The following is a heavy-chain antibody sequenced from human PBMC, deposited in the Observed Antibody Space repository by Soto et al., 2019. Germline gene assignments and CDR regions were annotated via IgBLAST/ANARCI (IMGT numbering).Heavy chain of an antibody. V-gene: IGHV3-15*01. CDR3: TRSPKWLRLSDY. CDR1: GFTFSNAW. Sequence: GGSLRLSCAASGFTFSNAWMSWVRQAPGKGLEWVGRIKSKTDGGTTDYAAPVEGRFTISRDDSKNTLYLQMNSLKTEDTAVYYCTRSPKWLRLSDYWGQGTLVTVSS. D-gene: IGHD5-12*01. CDR2: IKSKTDGGTT. J-gene: IGHJ4*02.